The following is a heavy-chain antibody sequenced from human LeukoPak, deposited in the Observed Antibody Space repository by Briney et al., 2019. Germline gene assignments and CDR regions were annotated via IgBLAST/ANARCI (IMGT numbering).Heavy chain of an antibody. D-gene: IGHD3-10*01. CDR2: ISESGDVT. V-gene: IGHV3-23*01. CDR3: AKDPEF. CDR1: GFTFSSQA. Sequence: GGSLRLSCVVSGFTFSSQAMSWVRQAPGKGLEWIAGISESGDVTFHVDSVKGRFTISRDNSRNTLFLQMDSLRVEDTAVYYCAKDPEFWGQGTLVTVSS. J-gene: IGHJ4*02.